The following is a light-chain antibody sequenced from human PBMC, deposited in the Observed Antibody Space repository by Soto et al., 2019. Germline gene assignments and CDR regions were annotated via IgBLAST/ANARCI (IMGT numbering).Light chain of an antibody. CDR1: QSISSY. Sequence: DIQITQSPPCLSSYLLDIVTITCRASQSISSYLNWYQQKPGKAPKLLIYAASSLQSGVPSRFSGSGSGTDFTLTISSLQPEDFATYYCQQSYSTSITFGQGTRLEIK. CDR2: AAS. CDR3: QQSYSTSIT. V-gene: IGKV1-39*01. J-gene: IGKJ5*01.